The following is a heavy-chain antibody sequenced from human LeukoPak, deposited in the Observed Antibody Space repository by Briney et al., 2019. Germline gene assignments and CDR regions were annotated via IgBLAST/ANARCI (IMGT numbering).Heavy chain of an antibody. CDR3: ARARTFSSSWYFYYMDV. J-gene: IGHJ6*03. D-gene: IGHD6-13*01. CDR1: GYTFTGYY. V-gene: IGHV1-2*02. Sequence: ASVKVSCKASGYTFTGYYMHWVRQAPGQGLEWMGWINPNSGGTNYAQKFQGRVTMTRDTSISTAYMELSRLRSDDPAVYYCARARTFSSSWYFYYMDVWGKGTTVTVSS. CDR2: INPNSGGT.